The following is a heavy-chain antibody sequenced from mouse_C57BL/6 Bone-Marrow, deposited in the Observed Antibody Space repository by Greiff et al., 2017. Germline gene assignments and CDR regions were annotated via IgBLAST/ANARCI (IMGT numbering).Heavy chain of an antibody. J-gene: IGHJ1*03. CDR1: GYTFTSYW. D-gene: IGHD1-1*01. CDR2: LAPNRGGT. V-gene: IGHV1-72*01. Sequence: QVQLQQPGAELVKPGASVTLSCKASGYTFTSYWMHWVKQRPGRGLEWNGRLAPNRGGTKYNEKFKSKATLTVDKPSSTAYMQLSSLTSEDSAVYYCARGIYYYGSPYFDVWGTGTTVTVSS. CDR3: ARGIYYYGSPYFDV.